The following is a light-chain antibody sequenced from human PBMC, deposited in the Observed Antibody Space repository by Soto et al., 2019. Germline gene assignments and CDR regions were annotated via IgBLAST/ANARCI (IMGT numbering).Light chain of an antibody. CDR3: QQYNNWPGWT. J-gene: IGKJ1*01. Sequence: EIVMTQSPATLSVSPGETATLSCRASQSVSSYLAWYQQKPGQAPRLLIYGTSTRATGIPARFSGSGSGTEFTLTISSLQSEDFAVYYCQQYNNWPGWTFGQGTKVEIK. CDR2: GTS. V-gene: IGKV3-15*01. CDR1: QSVSSY.